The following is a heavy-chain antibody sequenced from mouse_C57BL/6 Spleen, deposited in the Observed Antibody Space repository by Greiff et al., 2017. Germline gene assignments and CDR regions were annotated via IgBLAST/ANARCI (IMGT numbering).Heavy chain of an antibody. V-gene: IGHV1-75*01. D-gene: IGHD1-1*01. CDR3: ARVGGSSYSYYFDY. CDR1: GYTFTDYY. J-gene: IGHJ2*01. Sequence: QVQLQQSGPELVKPGASVKISCKASGYTFTDYYINWVKQRPGQGLEWIGWIFPGSGSTYYNEKFKGKATLTVDKSSSTAYMLLSSLTSEDSAVYFCARVGGSSYSYYFDYWGQGTTLTVSS. CDR2: IFPGSGST.